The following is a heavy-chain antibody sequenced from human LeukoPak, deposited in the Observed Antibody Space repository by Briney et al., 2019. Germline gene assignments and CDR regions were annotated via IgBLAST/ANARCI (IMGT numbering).Heavy chain of an antibody. CDR2: IKQDGSEK. CDR1: GFTFSSYW. J-gene: IGHJ4*02. V-gene: IGHV3-7*01. D-gene: IGHD4-17*01. CDR3: AREGGSVTSEVDFDY. Sequence: PGGSLRLSCAASGFTFSSYWMSWVRQAPGKGLEWVANIKQDGSEKYYVDSVKGRFTISRDNAKNSLYLQMNSLRAEDTAVYYCAREGGSVTSEVDFDYWGQGTLVTVSS.